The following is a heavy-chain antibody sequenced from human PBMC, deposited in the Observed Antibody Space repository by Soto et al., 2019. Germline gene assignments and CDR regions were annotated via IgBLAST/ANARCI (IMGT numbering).Heavy chain of an antibody. Sequence: PVESLKISCKGSGYSFTSYWIGWVRQMPGKGLEWMGIIYPGDSDTRYSPSFQGQVTISADKSISTAYLQWSSLKASDTAMYYCARRNDSSDSYYYYYGMDVWGQGTTVTVSS. J-gene: IGHJ6*02. V-gene: IGHV5-51*01. CDR3: ARRNDSSDSYYYYYGMDV. CDR2: IYPGDSDT. D-gene: IGHD3-22*01. CDR1: GYSFTSYW.